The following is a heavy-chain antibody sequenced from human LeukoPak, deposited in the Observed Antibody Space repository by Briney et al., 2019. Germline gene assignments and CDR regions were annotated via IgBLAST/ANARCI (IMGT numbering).Heavy chain of an antibody. J-gene: IGHJ4*02. D-gene: IGHD6-19*01. CDR1: GFTFSDFE. CDR2: ISDSGSTK. V-gene: IGHV3-48*03. CDR3: ARERGQWQDFDY. Sequence: GGSLRLSCAASGFTFSDFEINWVRQAPGKGLEWVSYISDSGSTKYYADSVKGRFTISRDNAKSSLYLQMNSLRAEDTAVYYCARERGQWQDFDYWGQGTLVTVSS.